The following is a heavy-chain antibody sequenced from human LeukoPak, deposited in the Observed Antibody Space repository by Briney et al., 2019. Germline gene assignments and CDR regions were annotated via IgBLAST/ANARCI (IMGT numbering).Heavy chain of an antibody. V-gene: IGHV1-2*02. CDR2: INPNSSGT. D-gene: IGHD3-3*01. CDR3: ATFGAGGYYFDY. Sequence: ASVKVSCKASGYTFTGYYMHWVRQAPGQGLEWMGWINPNSSGTNYAQKFQGGVTMTRDTSISTAYMELSRLRSDDTAVYYCATFGAGGYYFDYWGQGTLVTVSS. J-gene: IGHJ4*02. CDR1: GYTFTGYY.